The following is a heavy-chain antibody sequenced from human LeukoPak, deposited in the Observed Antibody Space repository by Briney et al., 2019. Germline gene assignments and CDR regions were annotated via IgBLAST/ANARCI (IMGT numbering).Heavy chain of an antibody. CDR2: TSAYNGNT. V-gene: IGHV1-18*01. D-gene: IGHD1-26*01. Sequence: ASVKVSCKASGYTFTSYGISWVRQAPGQGLEWMGWTSAYNGNTNYAQKLQGRVTMTTDTSTSTAYMELRSLRSDDTAVYYCARVARELAYYYYYYYMDVWGKGTTVTISS. J-gene: IGHJ6*03. CDR1: GYTFTSYG. CDR3: ARVARELAYYYYYYYMDV.